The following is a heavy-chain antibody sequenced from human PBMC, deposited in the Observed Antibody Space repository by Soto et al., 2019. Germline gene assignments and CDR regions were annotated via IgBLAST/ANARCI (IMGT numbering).Heavy chain of an antibody. J-gene: IGHJ4*02. CDR2: VKSKADGGTI. CDR1: GFTFSKAW. Sequence: GGSLRLSFAASGFTFSKAWMTWVRQAPGKGLEWIGRVKSKADGGTIDYAAPVKGRFSISRDDSDNSLYLQMNSLNTEATADNPCTAEYSYSSSLYVDHWGQGALVTVST. V-gene: IGHV3-15*01. D-gene: IGHD6-19*01. CDR3: TAEYSYSSSLYVDH.